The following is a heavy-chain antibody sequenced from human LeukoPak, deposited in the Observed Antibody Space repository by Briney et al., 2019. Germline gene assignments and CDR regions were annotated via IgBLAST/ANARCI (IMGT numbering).Heavy chain of an antibody. D-gene: IGHD4-17*01. CDR3: AREQLFADGDYNGGGNWFDP. Sequence: GGSLRLSCAASGFTFSSYGMHWVRQAPGKGLEWVAVIWYDGSNKYYADSVRGRFTISTDNYKNRLYLQMNSLRAEDTAVYYCAREQLFADGDYNGGGNWFDPWGQGTLVTVSS. CDR2: IWYDGSNK. J-gene: IGHJ5*02. CDR1: GFTFSSYG. V-gene: IGHV3-33*01.